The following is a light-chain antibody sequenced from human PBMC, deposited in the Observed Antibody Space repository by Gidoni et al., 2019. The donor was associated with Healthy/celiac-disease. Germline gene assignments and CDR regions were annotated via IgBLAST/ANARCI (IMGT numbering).Light chain of an antibody. Sequence: EMVLTQSPATLSLSPGERATLSCRASQSVSSYLAWYQQKPGQAPRLLIYDASNRATGIPARFSGSWSGTDFTLTISSLEPEDFAVYYCQQRSNWPQLTCGGGTKVEIK. V-gene: IGKV3-11*01. CDR3: QQRSNWPQLT. CDR1: QSVSSY. J-gene: IGKJ4*01. CDR2: DAS.